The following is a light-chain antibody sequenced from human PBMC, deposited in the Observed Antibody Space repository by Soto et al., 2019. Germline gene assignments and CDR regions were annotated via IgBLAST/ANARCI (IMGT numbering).Light chain of an antibody. CDR2: GAS. V-gene: IGKV3-15*01. CDR1: QSVSSN. Sequence: EIVMTQSPATLSVSPGERATLSCRASQSVSSNLAWYQQKPGQAPRLLIYGASTRATGIPARFSGSGSGTEFTLTITTLQSEDFAVYYCQQYNNCPITVGQGTRLEIK. J-gene: IGKJ5*01. CDR3: QQYNNCPIT.